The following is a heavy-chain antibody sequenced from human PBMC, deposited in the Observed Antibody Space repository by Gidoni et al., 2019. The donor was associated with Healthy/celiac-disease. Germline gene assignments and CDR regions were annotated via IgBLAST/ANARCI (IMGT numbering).Heavy chain of an antibody. J-gene: IGHJ4*02. V-gene: IGHV3-33*08. Sequence: VQLVQSGGGVVRHGRALRLSCAASGFTFSSYGMHWVRQAPGKGLEWVAVIWYDGSNKYYADAVKGRFTISIDNSKNTLYLQMNSLRAEDTAVFYCARGDYDSSGPLDYWGQGTLVTVSS. CDR3: ARGDYDSSGPLDY. CDR1: GFTFSSYG. CDR2: IWYDGSNK. D-gene: IGHD3-22*01.